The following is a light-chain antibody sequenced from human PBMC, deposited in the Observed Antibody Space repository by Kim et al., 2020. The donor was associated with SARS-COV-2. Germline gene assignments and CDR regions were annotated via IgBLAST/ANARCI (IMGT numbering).Light chain of an antibody. Sequence: GQQVTISCSGSSSNIENNYVSWYQQLPGTSPKLLIYDNNKRPSGIPDRFSGSKSGTSATLGITGLQTGDEADYYCGTWDSSLSAVVFGGGTQLTVL. CDR3: GTWDSSLSAVV. J-gene: IGLJ2*01. CDR1: SSNIENNY. V-gene: IGLV1-51*01. CDR2: DNN.